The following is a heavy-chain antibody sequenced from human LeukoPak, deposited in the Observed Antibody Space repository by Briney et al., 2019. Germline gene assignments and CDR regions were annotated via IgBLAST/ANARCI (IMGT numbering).Heavy chain of an antibody. CDR3: ARVQTGGPSGYCRGNSCYSFEAFDV. D-gene: IGHD2-15*01. CDR2: IRYDGSNK. J-gene: IGHJ3*01. CDR1: GFTFSSYG. Sequence: QTGGSLRLSCAASGFTFSSYGMHWVRQAPGKGLEWVAFIRYDGSNKYYADSVKGRFTISRDNSKNTLYLQMNSLRAEDTAVYYCARVQTGGPSGYCRGNSCYSFEAFDVWGQGTKVTVSP. V-gene: IGHV3-30*02.